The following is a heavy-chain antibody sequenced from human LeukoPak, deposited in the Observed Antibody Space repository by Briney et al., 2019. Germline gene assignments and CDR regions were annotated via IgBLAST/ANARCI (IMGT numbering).Heavy chain of an antibody. CDR3: AVLRGYSHGSYFDY. V-gene: IGHV4-59*01. CDR2: IYYSGST. Sequence: SETLSLTCTVSGGSISSYYWSWIRQPPGKGLEWIGYIYYSGSTNYNPSLKSRVTISVDTSKNQFSLKLSSVTAADTAVYYCAVLRGYSHGSYFDYWGQGTLVTVSS. D-gene: IGHD5-18*01. CDR1: GGSISSYY. J-gene: IGHJ4*02.